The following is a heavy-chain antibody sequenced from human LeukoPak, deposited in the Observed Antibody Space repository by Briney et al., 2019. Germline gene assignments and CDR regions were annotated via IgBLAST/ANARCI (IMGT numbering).Heavy chain of an antibody. V-gene: IGHV3-30-3*01. D-gene: IGHD6-19*01. Sequence: GGSLRLSCAASGFTFSSYAMHWVRQAPGKGLEWVAVISYDGSNKYYADSVKGRFTISRDNSKNTLYLQMNSLRAEDTAVYYCAKDLGYYSSGWYYFDYWGQGTLVTVSS. J-gene: IGHJ4*02. CDR2: ISYDGSNK. CDR3: AKDLGYYSSGWYYFDY. CDR1: GFTFSSYA.